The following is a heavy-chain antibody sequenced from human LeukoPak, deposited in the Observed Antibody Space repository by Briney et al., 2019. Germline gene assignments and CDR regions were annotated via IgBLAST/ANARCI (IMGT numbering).Heavy chain of an antibody. Sequence: SETLSLTCSVSGASISSGSNYWGWIRQPPGKTLEWIGSIYSSGSTYYNPSLKSRVIIIIDTPKNHFSLTLSSVTAADTAVYYCARGGPQGFGVVRRYYYYYMDVWGKGTTVTVSS. J-gene: IGHJ6*03. CDR1: GASISSGSNY. D-gene: IGHD3-3*01. CDR3: ARGGPQGFGVVRRYYYYYMDV. CDR2: IYSSGST. V-gene: IGHV4-39*07.